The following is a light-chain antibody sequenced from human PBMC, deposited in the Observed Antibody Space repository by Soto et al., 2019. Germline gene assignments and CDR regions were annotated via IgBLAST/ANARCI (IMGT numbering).Light chain of an antibody. V-gene: IGLV2-8*01. CDR1: SSDVGGYNY. CDR3: SSYISSNTLVI. J-gene: IGLJ2*01. Sequence: QSALTQPPSASGSPGQSVTISCTGSSSDVGGYNYVSWYQQYPGKVPKLMIYEVSQRPSGVPDRFSGSKSGNTASLTVSGLQVEDEADYYCSSYISSNTLVIFGGGTKLTVL. CDR2: EVS.